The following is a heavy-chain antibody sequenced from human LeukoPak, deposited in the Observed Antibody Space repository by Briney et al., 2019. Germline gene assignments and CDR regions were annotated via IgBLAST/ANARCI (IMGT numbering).Heavy chain of an antibody. Sequence: SETLSLTCAVSGYSISSGYYWGWIRQPPGKGLEWIGSIYHSGSTYYSPSLKSRVTMSVDTSKNQFSLKLSSVTAADTAVYYCARVVGPWGQGTLVTVSS. V-gene: IGHV4-38-2*01. CDR1: GYSISSGYY. D-gene: IGHD2-15*01. J-gene: IGHJ5*02. CDR2: IYHSGST. CDR3: ARVVGP.